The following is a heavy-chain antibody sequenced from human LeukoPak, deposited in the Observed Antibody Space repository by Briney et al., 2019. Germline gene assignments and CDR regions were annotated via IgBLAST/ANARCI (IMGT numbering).Heavy chain of an antibody. J-gene: IGHJ3*02. V-gene: IGHV3-33*01. Sequence: GGSLRLSCAASGFTFSSYGMHWVRQAPGKGLEWVAVIWYDGSNKYYADSVKGRFTISRDNSKNTLYLQMNSLRAEDTAVYYCARGNFDWLQYGDASDIWGQGTMVTVSS. D-gene: IGHD3-9*01. CDR2: IWYDGSNK. CDR1: GFTFSSYG. CDR3: ARGNFDWLQYGDASDI.